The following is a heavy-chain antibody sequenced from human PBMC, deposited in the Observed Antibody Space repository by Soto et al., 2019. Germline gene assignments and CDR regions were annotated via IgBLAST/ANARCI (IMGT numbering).Heavy chain of an antibody. Sequence: SSETLSLTCTVSGGSISSYYWSWIRQPPGKGLEWIGYIYYSGSTNYNPSLKSRVTISVDTSKNQFSLKLSSVTAADTAVYYCAYSGSYLDYYYYGMDVWGQGTTVTVSS. V-gene: IGHV4-59*01. CDR1: GGSISSYY. CDR2: IYYSGST. D-gene: IGHD1-26*01. J-gene: IGHJ6*02. CDR3: AYSGSYLDYYYYGMDV.